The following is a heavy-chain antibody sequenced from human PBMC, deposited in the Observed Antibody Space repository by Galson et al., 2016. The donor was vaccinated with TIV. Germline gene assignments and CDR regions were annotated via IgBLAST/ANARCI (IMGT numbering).Heavy chain of an antibody. CDR1: GYTFTSYD. D-gene: IGHD4-17*01. CDR3: ARSGDYGDY. Sequence: SVKVSCKASGYTFTSYDINWVRQATGQGLEWMGWMNPHSGNPGYAQKFRGRVTMTRNTSVRTAYMELSRLRAEDTAVYCCARSGDYGDYWGQGTLVTVSS. J-gene: IGHJ4*02. V-gene: IGHV1-8*02. CDR2: MNPHSGNP.